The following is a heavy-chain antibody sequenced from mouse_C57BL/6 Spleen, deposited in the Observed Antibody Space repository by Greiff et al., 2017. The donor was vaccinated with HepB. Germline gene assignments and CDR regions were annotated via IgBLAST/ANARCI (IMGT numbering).Heavy chain of an antibody. CDR2: INPNNGGT. CDR1: GYTFTDYN. V-gene: IGHV1-22*01. Sequence: LMEPGASVKMSCKASGYTFTDYNMHWVKQSHGKSLEWIGYINPNNGGTSYNQKFKGKATLTVNKSSSTAYMELRSLTSEDSAVYYCARDDYDAMDYWGQGTSVTVSS. J-gene: IGHJ4*01. CDR3: ARDDYDAMDY.